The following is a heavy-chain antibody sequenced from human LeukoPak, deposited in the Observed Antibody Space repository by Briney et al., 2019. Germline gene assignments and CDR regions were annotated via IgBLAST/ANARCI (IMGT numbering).Heavy chain of an antibody. CDR2: ISWDGGST. CDR1: GFTFDDYT. V-gene: IGHV3-43*01. D-gene: IGHD2-2*01. J-gene: IGHJ4*02. CDR3: AKDLRRYCSSTSCYVGIDY. Sequence: GGSLRLSCAASGFTFDDYTMHWVRQAPGKGLEWVSLISWDGGSTYYADSVKGRFTISRDNSKNSLYLQMNSLRTEDTALHYCAKDLRRYCSSTSCYVGIDYWGQGTLVTVSS.